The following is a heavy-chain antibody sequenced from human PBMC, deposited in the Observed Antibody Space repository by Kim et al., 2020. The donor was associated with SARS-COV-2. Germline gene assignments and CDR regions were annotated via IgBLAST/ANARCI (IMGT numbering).Heavy chain of an antibody. V-gene: IGHV2-70*01. CDR3: ARTFGPQGWIDY. J-gene: IGHJ4*02. Sequence: YSTSLKTRLTISKDTSKNQVVLTMTNMDPVDTATYYCARTFGPQGWIDYWGQGILVTVSS. D-gene: IGHD3-16*01.